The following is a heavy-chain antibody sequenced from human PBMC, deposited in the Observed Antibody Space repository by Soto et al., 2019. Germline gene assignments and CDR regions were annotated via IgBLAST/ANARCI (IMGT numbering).Heavy chain of an antibody. CDR2: ISGKADSYKT. Sequence: HPGGSLRLSCAASGFLFGDSAFNWVRQASGKGLEWVGRISGKADSYKTSYAATVKGRFTISRDDSENAADMQMNNLKTEDTAVYYCTRDAEKAATDYAFDVWGHGTMVTVSS. D-gene: IGHD6-13*01. V-gene: IGHV3-73*01. J-gene: IGHJ3*01. CDR1: GFLFGDSA. CDR3: TRDAEKAATDYAFDV.